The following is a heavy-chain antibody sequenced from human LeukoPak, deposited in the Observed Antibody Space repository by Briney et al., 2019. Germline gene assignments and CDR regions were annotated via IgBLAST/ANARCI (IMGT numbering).Heavy chain of an antibody. D-gene: IGHD5-18*01. Sequence: GGSLRLSCAASGFTFSSYGMHWVRQAPGKGLEWVAVIWYDGSNKYYADSVKGRFTISRDNSKNTLYLQMNSLRAEDTAVYYCARDLDTAKDPGVDYWGQGTLVTVSS. CDR2: IWYDGSNK. CDR3: ARDLDTAKDPGVDY. V-gene: IGHV3-33*01. J-gene: IGHJ4*02. CDR1: GFTFSSYG.